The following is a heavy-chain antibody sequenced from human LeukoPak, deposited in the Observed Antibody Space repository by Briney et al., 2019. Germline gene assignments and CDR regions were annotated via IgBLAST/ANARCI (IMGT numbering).Heavy chain of an antibody. D-gene: IGHD3-3*01. CDR2: ISSSSSTI. CDR1: GFTFSGSA. J-gene: IGHJ4*02. V-gene: IGHV3-48*01. CDR3: ARDSRTIFGVLTS. Sequence: PGGSLRLSCAASGFTFSGSAMHWVRQAPGKGLEWVSYISSSSSTIYYADSVKGRFTIFRDNAKNSLYLQMNSLRAEDTAVYYCARDSRTIFGVLTSWGQGTLVTVSS.